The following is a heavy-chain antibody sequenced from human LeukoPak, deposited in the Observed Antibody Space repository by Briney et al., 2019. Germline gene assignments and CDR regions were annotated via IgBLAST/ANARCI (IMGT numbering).Heavy chain of an antibody. D-gene: IGHD2-15*01. Sequence: PGRSLRLSCAASGFAFSSYGMHWVRQAPGKGLEWVAVISYDGSNKYYADSVKGRFTIPRDNSKNTLYLQMNSLRAEDTAVYYCAKDKVVRYYFDYWGQGTLVTVSS. CDR2: ISYDGSNK. V-gene: IGHV3-30*18. CDR3: AKDKVVRYYFDY. J-gene: IGHJ4*02. CDR1: GFAFSSYG.